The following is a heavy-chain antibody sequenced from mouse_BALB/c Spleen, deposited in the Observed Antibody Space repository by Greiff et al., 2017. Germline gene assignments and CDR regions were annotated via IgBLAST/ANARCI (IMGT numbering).Heavy chain of an antibody. Sequence: QVQLKQPGAELVRPGASVKLSCKASGYTFTSSWINWVKQRPGQGLEWIGNIYPSDSYTNYNQKFKDKATLTVDKSSSTAYMQLSSPTSEDSAVYYCTREVRRRFDYWGQGTTLTVSS. CDR2: IYPSDSYT. J-gene: IGHJ2*01. D-gene: IGHD2-14*01. CDR3: TREVRRRFDY. CDR1: GYTFTSSW. V-gene: IGHV1-69*02.